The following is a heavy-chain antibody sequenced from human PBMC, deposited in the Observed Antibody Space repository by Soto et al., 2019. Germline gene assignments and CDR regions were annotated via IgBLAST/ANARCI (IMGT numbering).Heavy chain of an antibody. J-gene: IGHJ6*02. CDR3: AIQYYYDYPGGMDV. V-gene: IGHV1-8*01. Sequence: ASVKASCKASGYTFTSYDINWVRKANGRGLEWMGWMIPNSGSTGYAQKFQGRVTMTRNTSISTAYMELSSLRSEDTAVYYCAIQYYYDYPGGMDVWGQGTTVTVSS. D-gene: IGHD3-22*01. CDR1: GYTFTSYD. CDR2: MIPNSGST.